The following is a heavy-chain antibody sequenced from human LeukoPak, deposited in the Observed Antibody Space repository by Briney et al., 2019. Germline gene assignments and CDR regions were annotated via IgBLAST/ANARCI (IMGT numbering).Heavy chain of an antibody. V-gene: IGHV3-7*02. CDR1: GFTFSSHW. CDR3: ARGYWYFDL. J-gene: IGHJ2*01. Sequence: PGGSLRLSCAASGFTFSSHWMNWVRQAPGKGLEWVANIKEDGSEKYYVDSVKGRFSISRDNAKNSLYLQMNSLRAEDTAVYYCARGYWYFDLWGRGTLVTVSS. CDR2: IKEDGSEK.